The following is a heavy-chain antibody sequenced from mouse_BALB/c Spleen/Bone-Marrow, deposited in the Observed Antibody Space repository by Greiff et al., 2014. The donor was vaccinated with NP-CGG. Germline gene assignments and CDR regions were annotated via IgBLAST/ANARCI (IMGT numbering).Heavy chain of an antibody. D-gene: IGHD1-1*01. J-gene: IGHJ3*01. CDR2: IDPANGNT. V-gene: IGHV14-3*02. Sequence: VQLKDSGAELVKPGASVKLSCTASGFNIKDTYMHWVKQRPEQGLEWIGRIDPANGNTKYDPKLQGKATITADTSSNTAYLQLSSLTSEDTAVYYCATYYYGSSWGFAYWGQGTLVAVSA. CDR3: ATYYYGSSWGFAY. CDR1: GFNIKDTY.